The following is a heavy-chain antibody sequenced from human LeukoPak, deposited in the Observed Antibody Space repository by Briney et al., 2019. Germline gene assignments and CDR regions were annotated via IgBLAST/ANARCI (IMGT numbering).Heavy chain of an antibody. CDR1: GGSFSGYY. CDR3: ARGLRGRVGVGATTGY. D-gene: IGHD1-26*01. CDR2: INHSGST. J-gene: IGHJ4*02. V-gene: IGHV4-34*01. Sequence: SETLSLTCAVYGGSFSGYYWGWIRQPPGKGLEWIGEINHSGSTNYNPSLKSRVTISVDTSKNQFSLKLSSVTAADTAVYYCARGLRGRVGVGATTGYWGQGTLVTVSS.